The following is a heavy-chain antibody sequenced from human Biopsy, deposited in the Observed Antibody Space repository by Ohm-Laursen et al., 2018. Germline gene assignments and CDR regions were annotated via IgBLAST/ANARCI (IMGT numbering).Heavy chain of an antibody. CDR1: GFTFQDHA. CDR2: ISWNSGSI. V-gene: IGHV3-9*01. J-gene: IGHJ4*02. Sequence: SLRLSCTASGFTFQDHAMHWVRQAPGKGLEWVSGISWNSGSINYAVSVQGRFTISRDKAKNSLYLQMNSLRVEDTALYFCARLGELHGLWYFDFWGQGALVTVSS. CDR3: ARLGELHGLWYFDF. D-gene: IGHD2-21*01.